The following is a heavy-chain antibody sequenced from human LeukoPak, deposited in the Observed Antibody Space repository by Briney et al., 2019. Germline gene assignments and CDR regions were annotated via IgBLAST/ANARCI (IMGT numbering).Heavy chain of an antibody. CDR2: ISGDGGST. CDR1: GFTFSIYT. CDR3: AKEGPLSAVTTTYYFDY. V-gene: IGHV3-23*01. D-gene: IGHD4-17*01. Sequence: GGSLRLSCAASGFTFSIYTMAWVRQAPGGGLEWVSGISGDGGSTYYADSVKGRFVISRDNSKSTLYLQMNSLRAEDRAVYYCAKEGPLSAVTTTYYFDYWGQGTLVTVSS. J-gene: IGHJ4*02.